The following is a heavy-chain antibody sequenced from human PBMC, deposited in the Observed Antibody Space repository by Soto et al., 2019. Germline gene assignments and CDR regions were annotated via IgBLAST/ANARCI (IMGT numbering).Heavy chain of an antibody. CDR1: GGSFSGYY. J-gene: IGHJ4*02. Sequence: SETLSLTCGVYGGSFSGYYWSWIRQPPGKGLEWIGEINHSGSTNYNPSLKSRVTISVDTSKNQFSLKLSSVTAADTAVYYCARAGVAAAGTWFDYWGQGTLVTVSS. CDR3: ARAGVAAAGTWFDY. V-gene: IGHV4-34*01. CDR2: INHSGST. D-gene: IGHD6-13*01.